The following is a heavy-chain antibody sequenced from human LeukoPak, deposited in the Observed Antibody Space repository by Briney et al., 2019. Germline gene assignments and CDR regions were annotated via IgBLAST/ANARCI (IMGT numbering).Heavy chain of an antibody. CDR1: GFTFSRSN. Sequence: GGSLRLSCAASGFTFSRSNMNWVRQAPGKGLEWVSSITTSSSYIYYADSVKGRFTISRDNARNSLYLQMNSLTAEDTAVYYCARDPYSGAYGDTYYYYMDVWGKGTTVTISS. CDR3: ARDPYSGAYGDTYYYYMDV. V-gene: IGHV3-21*01. CDR2: ITTSSSYI. D-gene: IGHD1-26*01. J-gene: IGHJ6*03.